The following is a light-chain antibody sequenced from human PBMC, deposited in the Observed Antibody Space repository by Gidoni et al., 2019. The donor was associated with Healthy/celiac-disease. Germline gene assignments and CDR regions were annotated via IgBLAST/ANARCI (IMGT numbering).Light chain of an antibody. Sequence: EIVLTQSPATLTVSPGERATLSCRASQSVSSYLALYQQKPGQAPSLLIYDASNRATGIPAIFSGSGSGTDLSLTISILEPEDFAVYFCQQRRTLPPAPSFGQGTRLEIK. CDR1: QSVSSY. J-gene: IGKJ5*01. CDR3: QQRRTLPPAPS. CDR2: DAS. V-gene: IGKV3-11*01.